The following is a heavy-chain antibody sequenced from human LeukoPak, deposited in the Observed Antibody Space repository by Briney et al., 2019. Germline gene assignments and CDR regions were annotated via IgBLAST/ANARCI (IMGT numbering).Heavy chain of an antibody. V-gene: IGHV3-23*01. CDR2: ISGSGGST. D-gene: IGHD3-9*01. Sequence: PGGSLRLSCAASGFTFSSYAMSWVRQAPGKGLKWVSAISGSGGSTYYADSVKGRFTISRDNSKNTLYLQMNSLRAEDTAVYYCAKATPYDILTGYYPLYFDYWGQGTLVTVSS. J-gene: IGHJ4*02. CDR3: AKATPYDILTGYYPLYFDY. CDR1: GFTFSSYA.